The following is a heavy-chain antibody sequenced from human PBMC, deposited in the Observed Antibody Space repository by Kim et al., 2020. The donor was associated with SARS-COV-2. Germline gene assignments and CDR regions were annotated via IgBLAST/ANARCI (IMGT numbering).Heavy chain of an antibody. CDR3: TTDSTGIVGAIPYG. V-gene: IGHV3-15*01. Sequence: GGSLRLSCAASGFTFSNAWMSWVRQAPGKGLEWVGRIKSKTDGGTTDYAAPVKGRFTISRDDSKNTLYLQMNSLKTEDTAVYYCTTDSTGIVGAIPYGWGQGTLVTVSS. CDR1: GFTFSNAW. CDR2: IKSKTDGGTT. J-gene: IGHJ4*02. D-gene: IGHD1-26*01.